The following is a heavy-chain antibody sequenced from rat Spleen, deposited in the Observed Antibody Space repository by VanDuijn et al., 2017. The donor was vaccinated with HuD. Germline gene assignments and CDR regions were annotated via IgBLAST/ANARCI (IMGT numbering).Heavy chain of an antibody. V-gene: IGHV5-25*01. Sequence: EVQLVESDGGLVQPGRSMKLSCAASGFTFSNYYMVWVRQAPTKGLEWVASISTGGGNTYYQDSVKGRFTISRDNAKNTLYLQIDSLRSEDTAIYYCTRGYVMDAWGQGASVTVSS. J-gene: IGHJ4*01. CDR2: ISTGGGNT. CDR3: TRGYVMDA. CDR1: GFTFSNYY.